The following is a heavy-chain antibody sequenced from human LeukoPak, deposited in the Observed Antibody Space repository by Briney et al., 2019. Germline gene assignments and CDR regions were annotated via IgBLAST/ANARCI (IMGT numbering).Heavy chain of an antibody. CDR3: ARGPGYCSSTSCYYYYMDV. D-gene: IGHD2-2*01. CDR2: MNPNSGNT. J-gene: IGHJ6*03. CDR1: GYTFTSYD. V-gene: IGHV1-8*01. Sequence: ASVEVSCKASGYTFTSYDINWVRQATGQGLEWRGGMNPNSGNTGYAQKFQGRVTMTRNTSISTAYMELSSLRSEDTAVYYCARGPGYCSSTSCYYYYMDVWGKGTTVTVSS.